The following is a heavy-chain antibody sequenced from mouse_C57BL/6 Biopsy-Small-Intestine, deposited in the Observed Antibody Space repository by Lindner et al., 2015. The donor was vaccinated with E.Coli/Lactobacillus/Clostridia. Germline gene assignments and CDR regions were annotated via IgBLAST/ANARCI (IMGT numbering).Heavy chain of an antibody. Sequence: VQLQESGPELVKPGASVKIPCKASGYTFTDYNMDWVKQSHGKSLEWIGDINPNNGGTIYNQKFKGKATLTVDKSSSTAYMELRSLTSEDTAVYYCARVYGSSDWYFDVWGTGTTVTVSS. J-gene: IGHJ1*03. CDR1: GYTFTDYN. V-gene: IGHV1-18*01. CDR3: ARVYGSSDWYFDV. CDR2: INPNNGGT. D-gene: IGHD1-1*01.